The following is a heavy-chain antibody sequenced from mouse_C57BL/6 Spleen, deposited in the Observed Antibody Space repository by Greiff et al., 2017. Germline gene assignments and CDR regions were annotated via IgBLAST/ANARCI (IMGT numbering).Heavy chain of an antibody. D-gene: IGHD4-1*01. Sequence: DVMLVESGGGLVKPGGSLKLSCAASGFTFSSYTMSWVRQTPEKRLEWVATISGGGGNTYYPDSVKGRFTISRDNAKNTLYLQMSSLRSEDTALYYCARHVWDPSWYFDVWGTGTTVTGSS. CDR3: ARHVWDPSWYFDV. V-gene: IGHV5-9*01. CDR1: GFTFSSYT. CDR2: ISGGGGNT. J-gene: IGHJ1*03.